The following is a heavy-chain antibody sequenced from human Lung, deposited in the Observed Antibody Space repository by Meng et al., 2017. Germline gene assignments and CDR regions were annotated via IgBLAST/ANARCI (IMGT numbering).Heavy chain of an antibody. D-gene: IGHD3-9*01. CDR3: ARGPLRGLTLTGYYDS. J-gene: IGHJ4*02. CDR1: TGSISSDSY. V-gene: IGHV4-30-4*08. Sequence: QAELEAAWPGLLTPSKPLSITCTVSTGSISSDSYWGWFRPPPGKHLEWIGYIYSSGNASYNPSLKSRVTIPVDTSKNQFSLKVNSVTAADTAVYFCARGPLRGLTLTGYYDSWGQGRLVTVSS. CDR2: IYSSGNA.